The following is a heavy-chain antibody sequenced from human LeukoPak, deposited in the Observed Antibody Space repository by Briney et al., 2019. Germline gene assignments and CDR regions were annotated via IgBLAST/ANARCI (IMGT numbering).Heavy chain of an antibody. J-gene: IGHJ4*02. CDR3: ARRGTPGSSPLWYFDY. CDR2: INHTGST. CDR1: GGSFSGYY. D-gene: IGHD3-16*01. V-gene: IGHV4-34*01. Sequence: SETLSLTCAVYGGSFSGYYWSWIRQPPGKGLEWIGEINHTGSTNYNPSLKSRVTISVDTSKNQFSLKLSSVTAADTAVYYCARRGTPGSSPLWYFDYWGQGTLVTVSS.